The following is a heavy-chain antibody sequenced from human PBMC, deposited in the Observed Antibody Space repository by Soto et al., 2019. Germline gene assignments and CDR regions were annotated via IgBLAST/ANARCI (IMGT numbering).Heavy chain of an antibody. J-gene: IGHJ4*02. CDR1: GDSISSGFYF. D-gene: IGHD3-22*01. CDR2: IYYTGRT. CDR3: ARKPYSPYSDTRYFDY. Sequence: SETLSLTCNVSGDSISSGFYFWAWIRQPPGKGLEWIGSIYYTGRTYYNPSLKSRVTISADTSKNQFSLTLGSVTAADTAVYYRARKPYSPYSDTRYFDYWGQGALVTVSS. V-gene: IGHV4-39*01.